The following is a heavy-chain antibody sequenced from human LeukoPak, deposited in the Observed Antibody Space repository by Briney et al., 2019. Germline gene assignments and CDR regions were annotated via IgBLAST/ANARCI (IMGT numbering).Heavy chain of an antibody. CDR3: ARVVSGVGYAFDI. D-gene: IGHD7-27*01. J-gene: IGHJ3*02. CDR2: IYTSGST. CDR1: GGSITSGSYF. V-gene: IGHV4-61*02. Sequence: SETLSLTCTVSGGSITSGSYFWNWVRQPAGKGLEWIGRIYTSGSTNYSPSLKSRVTISVDTSKNQFSLKLNSVTVADMAVYYCARVVSGVGYAFDIWGQGTMVTVSS.